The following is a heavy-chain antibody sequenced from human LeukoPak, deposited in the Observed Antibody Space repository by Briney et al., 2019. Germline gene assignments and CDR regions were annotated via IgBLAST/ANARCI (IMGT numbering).Heavy chain of an antibody. CDR2: ITGSGGST. Sequence: GGSLRLSCEPSGFTFASFDMTWFRQAPGQGLEWVSEITGSGGSTYYADSVKGRFTISRDNSKNTLYLQMNSLRAEDTAVYYCARELFDFDYWGQGTLVTVSS. CDR1: GFTFASFD. D-gene: IGHD3-10*01. J-gene: IGHJ4*02. V-gene: IGHV3-23*01. CDR3: ARELFDFDY.